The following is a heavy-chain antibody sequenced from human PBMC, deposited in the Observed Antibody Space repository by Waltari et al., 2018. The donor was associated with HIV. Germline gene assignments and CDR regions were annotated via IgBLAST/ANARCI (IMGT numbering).Heavy chain of an antibody. V-gene: IGHV1-2*02. CDR2: INPKTGDT. D-gene: IGHD3-10*01. CDR1: GYAFTGSY. CDR3: ARDPSYGFGENDY. J-gene: IGHJ4*02. Sequence: QVQLVASGAEVKKPGASLKVSCKASGYAFTGSYIHWVRQAPGQGLERVGWINPKTGDTNFAQKFQGRVTMTRDTSISTAYMELSRLTSDDTAVYYCARDPSYGFGENDYWGQGTLFTVSS.